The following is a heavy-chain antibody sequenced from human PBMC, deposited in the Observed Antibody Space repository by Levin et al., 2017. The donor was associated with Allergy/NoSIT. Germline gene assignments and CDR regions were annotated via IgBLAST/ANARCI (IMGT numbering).Heavy chain of an antibody. CDR2: TYYRSKWDN. J-gene: IGHJ4*02. Sequence: PSETLSLTCAISGDSVSSNTASWNWIRQSPSRGLEWLGRTYYRSKWDNDYAISVKSRITISPDTSKNQFSLQLNAVTPEDTAVYYCARGAGKFDFWGQGTLVTVSS. CDR1: GDSVSSNTAS. V-gene: IGHV6-1*01. CDR3: ARGAGKFDF.